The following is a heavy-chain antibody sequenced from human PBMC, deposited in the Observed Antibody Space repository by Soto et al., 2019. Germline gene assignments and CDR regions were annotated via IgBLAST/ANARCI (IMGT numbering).Heavy chain of an antibody. CDR2: MSPGGAEK. CDR1: GFRFSTNV. V-gene: IGHV3-30*18. J-gene: IGHJ6*02. CDR3: AKGKVTAPVWTNGMDV. D-gene: IGHD6-13*01. Sequence: GGSLRLSCAASGFRFSTNVLHWVRLAPGRGLEWVAVMSPGGAEKFYADSVKGRFTISRDNSKNTLWLQMNSLRAEDTAIYYCAKGKVTAPVWTNGMDVWGQGTTVTAP.